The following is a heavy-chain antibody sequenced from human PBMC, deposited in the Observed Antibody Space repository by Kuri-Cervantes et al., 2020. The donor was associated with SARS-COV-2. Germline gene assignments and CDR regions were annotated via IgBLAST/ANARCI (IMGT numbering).Heavy chain of an antibody. CDR1: GFAFSYYN. V-gene: IGHV3-21*05. CDR3: ARDHDAYTTTDAFDI. D-gene: IGHD5-24*01. CDR2: ISSSGTYT. Sequence: GGSLRLSCAASGFAFSYYNMHWVRQAPGKGLECVSCISSSGTYTYYADSVKGRFSIYRDNAKYSMYLQMHSLRAEDTAVYYCARDHDAYTTTDAFDIWGQGTMVTVSS. J-gene: IGHJ3*02.